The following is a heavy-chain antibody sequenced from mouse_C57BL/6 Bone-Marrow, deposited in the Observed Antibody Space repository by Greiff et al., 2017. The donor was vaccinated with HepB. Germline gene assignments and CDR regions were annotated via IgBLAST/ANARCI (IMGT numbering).Heavy chain of an antibody. V-gene: IGHV5-4*01. Sequence: EVKLVESGGGLVKPGGSLKLSCAASGFTFSSYAISWVRQTPEKRLEWVATISDGGSYTYYPDNVKGRFTISRDNAKNNLYLQMSHLKSEDTAMYYCAREDYYDYPFFAYWGQGTLVTVSA. D-gene: IGHD2-4*01. CDR2: ISDGGSYT. J-gene: IGHJ3*01. CDR3: AREDYYDYPFFAY. CDR1: GFTFSSYA.